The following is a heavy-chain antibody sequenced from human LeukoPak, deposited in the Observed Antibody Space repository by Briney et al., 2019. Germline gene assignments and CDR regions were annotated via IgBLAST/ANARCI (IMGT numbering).Heavy chain of an antibody. V-gene: IGHV3-30*03. CDR2: ISFDGNNQ. CDR3: ALVPRYSTTWSTFDY. D-gene: IGHD6-13*01. J-gene: IGHJ4*02. CDR1: GVTFSTYG. Sequence: PGGSLRLSCAASGVTFSTYGVHWVRQAPGKGLEWVAVISFDGNNQYYADSVTGRFTISRDNSKNTLYLQMSGLRTEDTAVYYCALVPRYSTTWSTFDYWGQGTLVTVSS.